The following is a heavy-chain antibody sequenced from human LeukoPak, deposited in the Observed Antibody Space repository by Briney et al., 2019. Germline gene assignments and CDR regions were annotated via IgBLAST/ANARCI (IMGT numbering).Heavy chain of an antibody. Sequence: SETLSLTCTVSGGSISSYYWSWIRQPPGKGLEWIGYIYYSGSTNYNPSLKSRVTISVDTSKNQFSLKLSSVTAADTAVYYCARQGYSGYDPLRYWGQGTLVTVSS. CDR2: IYYSGST. D-gene: IGHD5-12*01. J-gene: IGHJ4*02. V-gene: IGHV4-59*08. CDR3: ARQGYSGYDPLRY. CDR1: GGSISSYY.